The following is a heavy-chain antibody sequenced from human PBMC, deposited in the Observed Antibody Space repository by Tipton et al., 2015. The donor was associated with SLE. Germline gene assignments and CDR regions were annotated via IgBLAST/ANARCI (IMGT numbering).Heavy chain of an antibody. J-gene: IGHJ4*02. V-gene: IGHV3-48*01. Sequence: SLRLSCAASGFTFSSYSMNWVRQAPGKGLEWVSYISSSSSTIYYADSVKGRFTISRDNAKNSLYLQMNSLRAEDTAVYYCARALDPQLANYFDYWSQGTLVTVPS. D-gene: IGHD1-26*01. CDR3: ARALDPQLANYFDY. CDR1: GFTFSSYS. CDR2: ISSSSSTI.